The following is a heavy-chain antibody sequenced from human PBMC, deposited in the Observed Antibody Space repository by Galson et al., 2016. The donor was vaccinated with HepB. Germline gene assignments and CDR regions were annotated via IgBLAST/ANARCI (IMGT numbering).Heavy chain of an antibody. J-gene: IGHJ2*01. CDR1: GGSISSGSYY. D-gene: IGHD4-17*01. CDR2: IYYSGTT. V-gene: IGHV4-61*01. CDR3: ARGTDYSDYGRHFDL. Sequence: ETLSLTCTVSGGSISSGSYYWTWIRQPPGKGLEWIGCIYYSGTTNYNPSLKSRVTISLDTSKDQFSLKLRYLTAADTAVYFCARGTDYSDYGRHFDLWGRGTLVTVSS.